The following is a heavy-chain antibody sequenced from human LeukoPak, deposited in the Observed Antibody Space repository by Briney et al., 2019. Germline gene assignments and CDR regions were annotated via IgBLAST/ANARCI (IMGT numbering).Heavy chain of an antibody. V-gene: IGHV3-30*03. CDR1: GFTFSSYG. CDR2: ISYDGSNK. CDR3: ARDVGFNGYKCDY. Sequence: PGGSLRLSCAASGFTFSSYGMHWVRQAPGKGLEWVAVISYDGSNKYYADSVKGRFTISRDSSKNTLYLQMNSPRAEDTAVYYCARDVGFNGYKCDYWGQGTLVTVSS. D-gene: IGHD5-18*01. J-gene: IGHJ4*02.